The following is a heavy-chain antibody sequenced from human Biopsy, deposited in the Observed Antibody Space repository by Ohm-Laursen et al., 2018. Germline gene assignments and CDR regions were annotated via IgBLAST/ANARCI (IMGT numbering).Heavy chain of an antibody. V-gene: IGHV4-31*03. CDR2: IFYSANT. J-gene: IGHJ4*02. D-gene: IGHD5-12*01. CDR1: GVSINGGRYY. CDR3: ARLGSGDYFPTFFDF. Sequence: SETLSLTCTVSGVSINGGRYYWNWLRHHPGKGLEWIGNIFYSANTYYNPSLKSRVTISVDTSKNQFPLKLSSVTAADSAVYYCARLGSGDYFPTFFDFWGQGALVTVSS.